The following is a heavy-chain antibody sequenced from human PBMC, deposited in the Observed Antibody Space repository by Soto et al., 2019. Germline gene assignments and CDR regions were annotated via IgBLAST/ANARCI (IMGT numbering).Heavy chain of an antibody. CDR2: ISAHNGDT. Sequence: QVHLVQSGGEVKKPGASVKVSCKASGYTFTSHGISWVRQAPGHGLEWMGWISAHNGDTNYAQKRQGRVNVTTDTPTNTAYMELRGLRSEDTAVYYCARMVRGSNIDYYYYMDVWGKGTTVTVSS. CDR1: GYTFTSHG. J-gene: IGHJ6*03. D-gene: IGHD3-10*01. CDR3: ARMVRGSNIDYYYYMDV. V-gene: IGHV1-18*01.